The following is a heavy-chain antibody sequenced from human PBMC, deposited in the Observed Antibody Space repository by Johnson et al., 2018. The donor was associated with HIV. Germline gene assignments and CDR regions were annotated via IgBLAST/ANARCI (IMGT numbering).Heavy chain of an antibody. V-gene: IGHV3-30*18. Sequence: VQLVESGGGVVQPGRSLRLSCAASGFSFGTYAMHWVRQAPGKGLEWVAVISHDGYNEDYGDSVKGRFTISRDNSKNSLYLQLNSLRPEDTAVFYCAKGIAARPPGDAFDIWGQGTMVTVSS. CDR1: GFSFGTYA. D-gene: IGHD6-6*01. J-gene: IGHJ3*02. CDR2: ISHDGYNE. CDR3: AKGIAARPPGDAFDI.